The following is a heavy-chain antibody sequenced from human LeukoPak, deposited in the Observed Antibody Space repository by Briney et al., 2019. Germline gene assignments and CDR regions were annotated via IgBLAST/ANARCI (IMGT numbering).Heavy chain of an antibody. J-gene: IGHJ3*02. CDR1: GFTFSSYG. CDR2: IDYDGSST. CDR3: ARDDPRPGDAFDI. V-gene: IGHV3-74*01. Sequence: PGRSLRLSCAASGFTFSSYGMHWVRQAPGKGLVWVSRIDYDGSSTIYADSVKGRFTISRDNAKNTLYLQMSSLRAEDTAVYYCARDDPRPGDAFDIWGQGTMVTVSS.